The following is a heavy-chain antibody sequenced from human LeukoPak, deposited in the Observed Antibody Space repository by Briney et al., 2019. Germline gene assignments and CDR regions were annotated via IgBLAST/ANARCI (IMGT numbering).Heavy chain of an antibody. Sequence: PGGSLRLSCEASGFTFSSYWMHWVRQAPGKGLVWVSRINSDGSKTKCADSVKGRDTISRDNAKNKMYLQMDSLRAEDTAVYYCARDLAGGEYSYDAFDLWGQGAMVTVSS. D-gene: IGHD2/OR15-2a*01. J-gene: IGHJ3*01. CDR1: GFTFSSYW. CDR3: ARDLAGGEYSYDAFDL. CDR2: INSDGSKT. V-gene: IGHV3-74*03.